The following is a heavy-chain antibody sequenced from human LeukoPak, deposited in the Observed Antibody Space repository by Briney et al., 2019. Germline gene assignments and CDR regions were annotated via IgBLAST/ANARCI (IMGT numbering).Heavy chain of an antibody. D-gene: IGHD3-3*01. CDR2: FDVEDGEI. V-gene: IGHV1-24*01. J-gene: IGHJ3*02. Sequence: AVKVSCKVFGYTLTQLSVHWVRQAPGKGLDWMGGFDVEDGEIIYAQRFQGRVTMTEDTSTDTAYMELSSLRSEDTAVYYCATNRQIMILGVVIMPAFDIWGQGTMVTVSS. CDR1: GYTLTQLS. CDR3: ATNRQIMILGVVIMPAFDI.